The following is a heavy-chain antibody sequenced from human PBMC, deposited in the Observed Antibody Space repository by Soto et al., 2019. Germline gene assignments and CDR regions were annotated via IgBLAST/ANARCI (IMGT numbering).Heavy chain of an antibody. V-gene: IGHV1-69*13. CDR1: GGTFSSYA. J-gene: IGHJ6*02. D-gene: IGHD2-2*01. Sequence: SVKVSCKASGGTFSSYAISWVRQAPGQGLEWMGGIIPIFGTANYAQKFQGRVTITADESTSTAYMELSSLRSEDTAVYYCARGWYCSCTSCYGYYYYGMDVWGQGTTVTVSS. CDR3: ARGWYCSCTSCYGYYYYGMDV. CDR2: IIPIFGTA.